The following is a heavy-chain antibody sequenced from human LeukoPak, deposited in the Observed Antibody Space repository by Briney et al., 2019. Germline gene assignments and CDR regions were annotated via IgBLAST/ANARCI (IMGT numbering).Heavy chain of an antibody. J-gene: IGHJ6*02. CDR3: ARDRASSGWFGVSYYYGMDV. Sequence: GGSLRLSCEASGFTVSSNYMSWVRQAPGKGLEWVSVIYSGGSTYYADSVKGRFTISRDNSKNTLYLQMNSLRAEDTAVYYCARDRASSGWFGVSYYYGMDVWGQGTTVTVSS. CDR1: GFTVSSNY. D-gene: IGHD6-19*01. V-gene: IGHV3-53*01. CDR2: IYSGGST.